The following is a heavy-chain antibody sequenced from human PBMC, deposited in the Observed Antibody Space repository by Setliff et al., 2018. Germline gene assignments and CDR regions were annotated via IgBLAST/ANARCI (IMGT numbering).Heavy chain of an antibody. CDR1: GFTVSHNY. J-gene: IGHJ6*03. V-gene: IGHV3-53*01. CDR3: AKASSSWYRGIYYYYYYMDV. CDR2: IYSGDAT. D-gene: IGHD6-13*01. Sequence: GGSLRLSCVASGFTVSHNYMTWVRQAPGKGLEWVSLIYSGDATPYPDSVKGRFTVSRDDSKSTLYLQMNSLRADDTAVYYCAKASSSWYRGIYYYYYYMDVWGKGTTVTVSS.